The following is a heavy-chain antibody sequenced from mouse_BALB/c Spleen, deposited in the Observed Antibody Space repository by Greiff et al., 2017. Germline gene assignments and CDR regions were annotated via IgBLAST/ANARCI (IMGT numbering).Heavy chain of an antibody. CDR3: ARVSTMITWFAY. V-gene: IGHV2-9*02. J-gene: IGHJ3*01. Sequence: VKLVESGPGLVAPSQSLSITCTVSGFSLTSYAVHWVRQPPGKGLEWLGVIWTGGSTNYNSALMSRLSISKDNSKSQVFLKMNSLQTDDTAMYYCARVSTMITWFAYWGQGTLVTVSA. CDR1: GFSLTSYA. CDR2: IWTGGST. D-gene: IGHD2-4*01.